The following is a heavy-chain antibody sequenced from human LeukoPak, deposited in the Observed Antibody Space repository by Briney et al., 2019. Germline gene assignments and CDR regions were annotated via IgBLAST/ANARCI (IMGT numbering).Heavy chain of an antibody. V-gene: IGHV3-53*01. D-gene: IGHD3-10*01. Sequence: GGSLRLSCAASGFSVSTNYMNCVRQAPGKGLEWVSILYSGSTTYYTDSVKGRFTISRDNSRNTLYLHMTNLRAEDTAVYYCARVGDHYHWYLDLWGRGSLLTVSS. CDR3: ARVGDHYHWYLDL. CDR2: LYSGSTT. CDR1: GFSVSTNY. J-gene: IGHJ2*01.